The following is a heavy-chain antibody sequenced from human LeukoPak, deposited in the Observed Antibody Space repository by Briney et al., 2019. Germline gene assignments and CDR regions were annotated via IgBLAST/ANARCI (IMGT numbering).Heavy chain of an antibody. D-gene: IGHD1-26*01. V-gene: IGHV4-59*08. J-gene: IGHJ3*02. Sequence: SETLSLTCNVSDGSSSRYYWSWIRQPPGKGLEWIGYIYSSGTTNYNPSLKSRVTLSVDTSKNQFSLKLNSVTAADTAVYYCARHVSYMGDAFDIWGQGAMVTVSS. CDR3: ARHVSYMGDAFDI. CDR2: IYSSGTT. CDR1: DGSSSRYY.